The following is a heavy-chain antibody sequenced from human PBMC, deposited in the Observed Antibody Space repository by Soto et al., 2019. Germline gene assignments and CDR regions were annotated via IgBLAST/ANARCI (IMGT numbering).Heavy chain of an antibody. Sequence: SVMVSCKAFGGTFSSYAISWVRQAPEQGLEWMGGIIPIFGTANYAQKFQGRVTITADESTSTAYMELSSLRSEDTAVYYCASPLMAGQVPDAFDIWGQGTMVTGSS. V-gene: IGHV1-69*01. CDR1: GGTFSSYA. CDR2: IIPIFGTA. CDR3: ASPLMAGQVPDAFDI. J-gene: IGHJ3*02.